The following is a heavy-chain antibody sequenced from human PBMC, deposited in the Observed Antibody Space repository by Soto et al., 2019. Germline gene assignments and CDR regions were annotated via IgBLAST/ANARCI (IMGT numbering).Heavy chain of an antibody. CDR3: ARGRYISSWYSLDY. Sequence: ASVKVSCKASGYTFTSYGISWVRQAPGQGLEWMGWISAHNGNTDYAQKFQGRVTMTTDTSTSTASMELRSLRSDDTAVYYCARGRYISSWYSLDYWGQGTMVTVYS. CDR1: GYTFTSYG. V-gene: IGHV1-18*04. CDR2: ISAHNGNT. D-gene: IGHD6-13*01. J-gene: IGHJ4*02.